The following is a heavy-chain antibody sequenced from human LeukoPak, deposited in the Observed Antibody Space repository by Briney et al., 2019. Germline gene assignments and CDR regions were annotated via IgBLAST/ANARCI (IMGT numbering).Heavy chain of an antibody. CDR2: IIPILGIA. CDR1: GFTFSSYA. Sequence: GGSLRLSCAASGFTFSSYAISWVRQAPGQGLEWMGRIIPILGIANYAQKFQGRVTITADKSTSTAYMELSSLRSEDTAVYYCARGPTALLNFDYWGQGTLVTVSS. V-gene: IGHV1-69*04. CDR3: ARGPTALLNFDY. J-gene: IGHJ4*02.